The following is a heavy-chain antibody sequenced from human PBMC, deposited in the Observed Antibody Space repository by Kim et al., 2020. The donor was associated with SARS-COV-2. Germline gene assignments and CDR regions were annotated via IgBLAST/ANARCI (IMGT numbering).Heavy chain of an antibody. CDR3: VKDMVYYGSGSHFDY. Sequence: GGSLRLSCAASGFTFSSYAMSWVRQAPGKGLEWVSAISGSGGSTYYADSVKGRFTISRDNSKNTLYLQMNSLRAEDTAVYYCVKDMVYYGSGSHFDYWGQGTLVTVSS. D-gene: IGHD3-10*01. J-gene: IGHJ4*02. CDR2: ISGSGGST. CDR1: GFTFSSYA. V-gene: IGHV3-23*01.